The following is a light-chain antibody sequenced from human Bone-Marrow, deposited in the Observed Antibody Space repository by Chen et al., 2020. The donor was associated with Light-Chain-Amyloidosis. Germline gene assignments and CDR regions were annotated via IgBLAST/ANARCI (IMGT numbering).Light chain of an antibody. V-gene: IGKV3-20*01. Sequence: EIVLTQSPGTLSLSPGEGANLSCRASQTISSNYLTWYQQKFGQAPRLLIYGSSSRATGIPDRFTGSGSGTDFTLTLNRLEPEDFAMYYCQQYGTSPLTFGGGTKVEIQ. CDR2: GSS. CDR3: QQYGTSPLT. CDR1: QTISSNY. J-gene: IGKJ4*01.